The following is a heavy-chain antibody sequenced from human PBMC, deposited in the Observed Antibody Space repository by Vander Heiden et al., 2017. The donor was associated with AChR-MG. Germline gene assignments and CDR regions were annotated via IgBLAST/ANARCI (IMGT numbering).Heavy chain of an antibody. CDR3: ARWGYDSSGYYYVGAFDI. J-gene: IGHJ3*02. D-gene: IGHD3-22*01. CDR1: GGSISSSSYY. Sequence: QLQLQESGPGLVKPSETLSLTCTVSGGSISSSSYYWGWIRQPPGKGLEWIGSIYYSGSTYYNPSLKSRVTISVDTSKNQFSLKLSSVTAADTAVYYCARWGYDSSGYYYVGAFDIWGQGTMVTVSS. V-gene: IGHV4-39*01. CDR2: IYYSGST.